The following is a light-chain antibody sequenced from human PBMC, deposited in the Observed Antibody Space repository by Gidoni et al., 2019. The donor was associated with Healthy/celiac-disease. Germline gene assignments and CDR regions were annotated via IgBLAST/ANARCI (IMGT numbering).Light chain of an antibody. Sequence: EIVLTQSPGTLSLSPGERATLSCRTSQSVSSSYLAWYQQIPGQAPRLLIYGASSRATGIPDRFSGSGSGTDFTLTISRLEPEDCAVYYCQQYGSSPRGTFGQGTKLEIK. CDR2: GAS. J-gene: IGKJ2*01. CDR1: QSVSSSY. CDR3: QQYGSSPRGT. V-gene: IGKV3-20*01.